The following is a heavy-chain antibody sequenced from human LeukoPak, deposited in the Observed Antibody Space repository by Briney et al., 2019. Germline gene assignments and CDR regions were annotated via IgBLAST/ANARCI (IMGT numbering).Heavy chain of an antibody. CDR3: ARKVDRSGYPNDY. CDR1: GGPISSGDYY. Sequence: SETRSLTCTVSGGPISSGDYYWGWIRRPPGKGLEWIGYIHYSGSTHYNSSLRSRVTISVDTSKNQFSLKLSSVTAADTAVYYCARKVDRSGYPNDYWGQGTLVTVSS. CDR2: IHYSGST. V-gene: IGHV4-30-4*01. D-gene: IGHD3-22*01. J-gene: IGHJ4*02.